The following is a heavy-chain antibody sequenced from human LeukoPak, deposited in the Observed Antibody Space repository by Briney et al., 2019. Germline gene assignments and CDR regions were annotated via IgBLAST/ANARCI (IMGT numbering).Heavy chain of an antibody. CDR2: ISAYNGNT. Sequence: ASVKVSCTASGYTFTSYDISWVRQAPGQGLEWMGWISAYNGNTNNAQKLQGRVTMTTDTSTSTAYMELRSLRSDDTAVYYCARDQGRLGWFDPWGQGTLVTVSS. V-gene: IGHV1-18*01. J-gene: IGHJ5*02. D-gene: IGHD7-27*01. CDR1: GYTFTSYD. CDR3: ARDQGRLGWFDP.